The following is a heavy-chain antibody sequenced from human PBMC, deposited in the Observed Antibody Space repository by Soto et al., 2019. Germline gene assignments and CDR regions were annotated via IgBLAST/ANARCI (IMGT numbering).Heavy chain of an antibody. Sequence: QVQLVESGGGVVQPGRSLRLSCAASGFTFSSYAMNWVRQAPGKGLEWVSVISYDGSNKYYADSVKGRFTISRDNSKNTLYLHMNSLRADETAVYYCARGRVAGRLWFGEEPSPAFYFDYWGQGTLVTVSS. V-gene: IGHV3-30*04. CDR3: ARGRVAGRLWFGEEPSPAFYFDY. CDR1: GFTFSSYA. CDR2: ISYDGSNK. D-gene: IGHD3-10*01. J-gene: IGHJ4*02.